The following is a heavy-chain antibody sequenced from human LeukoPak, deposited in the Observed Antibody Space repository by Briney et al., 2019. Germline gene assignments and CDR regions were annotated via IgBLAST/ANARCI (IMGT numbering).Heavy chain of an antibody. CDR2: INKDGGEK. V-gene: IGHV3-7*03. D-gene: IGHD1-26*01. CDR1: GFTFSSYW. CDR3: VKDSPPRYSGSPPAY. J-gene: IGHJ4*02. Sequence: GWSLRLSCAASGFTFSSYWMSWVRQAPGKGLEWVANINKDGGEKYYVDSVKGRFTISRDNAKNSLYLQMNSLRADDTAVYYCVKDSPPRYSGSPPAYWGQGTLVTVSS.